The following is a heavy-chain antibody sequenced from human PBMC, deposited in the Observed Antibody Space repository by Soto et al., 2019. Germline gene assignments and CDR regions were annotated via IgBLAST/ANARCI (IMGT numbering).Heavy chain of an antibody. J-gene: IGHJ3*02. Sequence: PSETLSLPCSVSGGSISSYYCSRIRQPPGKGLEWIGYIYYSGSTNYNPSLKSRVTISVDTSKNQFSLKLSSVTAADTAVYYCARRYGSFFDIWGQGTMVTVSS. D-gene: IGHD3-10*01. CDR2: IYYSGST. V-gene: IGHV4-59*08. CDR1: GGSISSYY. CDR3: ARRYGSFFDI.